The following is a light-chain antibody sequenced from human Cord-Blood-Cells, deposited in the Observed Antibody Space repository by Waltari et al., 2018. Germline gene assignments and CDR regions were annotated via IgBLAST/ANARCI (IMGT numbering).Light chain of an antibody. CDR1: SSDVVGYNY. J-gene: IGLJ3*02. V-gene: IGLV2-11*01. Sequence: QPALTQPRSVSGSPVQSVTISCTGTSSDVVGYNYVSCYQRHPGKAPKLTVYDVSKRPSGVPDRFSGSNSGNTASLTISGLQAEDEADYYCCSYAGSYTYWVFGGGTKLTVL. CDR3: CSYAGSYTYWV. CDR2: DVS.